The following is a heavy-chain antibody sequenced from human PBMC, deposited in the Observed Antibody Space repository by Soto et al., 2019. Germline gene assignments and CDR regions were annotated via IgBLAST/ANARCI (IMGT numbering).Heavy chain of an antibody. CDR2: ISSSSSYI. Sequence: GGSLRLSCAASGFTFSSYSMNWVRQAPGKGLEWVSSISSSSSYIYYADSVKGRFTISRDNAKNSLYLQMNSLRAEDTAVYYCARVEHWLANNAFDIWGQGTTVTVSS. CDR1: GFTFSSYS. J-gene: IGHJ3*02. V-gene: IGHV3-21*01. CDR3: ARVEHWLANNAFDI. D-gene: IGHD6-19*01.